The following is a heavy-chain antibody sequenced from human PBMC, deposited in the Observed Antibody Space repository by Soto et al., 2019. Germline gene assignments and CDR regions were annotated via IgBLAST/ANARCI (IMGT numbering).Heavy chain of an antibody. D-gene: IGHD3-22*01. CDR2: IYSGGST. V-gene: IGHV3-53*01. Sequence: PGGSLGLSCAASGFTVSSNYMSWVRQAPGKGLEWVSVIYSGGSTYYADSVKGRFTISRDNSKNTLYLQMNSLRAEDTAVYYCAKYYDSSGYYPCVWGQGTTVSVSS. CDR3: AKYYDSSGYYPCV. CDR1: GFTVSSNY. J-gene: IGHJ6*02.